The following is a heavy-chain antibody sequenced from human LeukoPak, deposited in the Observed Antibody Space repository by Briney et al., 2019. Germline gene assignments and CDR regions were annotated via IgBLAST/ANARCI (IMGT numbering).Heavy chain of an antibody. CDR3: ARDLMSIANY. Sequence: SGGSLRLSCAASGFTFSSYAMHWVRQAPGKGLEWVAVISYDGSNKYYADSVKGRFTISRDNSKNTLYLQMNSLRAEDTAVYYCARDLMSIANYWGQGTLVTVSS. D-gene: IGHD6-6*01. CDR2: ISYDGSNK. V-gene: IGHV3-30-3*01. J-gene: IGHJ4*02. CDR1: GFTFSSYA.